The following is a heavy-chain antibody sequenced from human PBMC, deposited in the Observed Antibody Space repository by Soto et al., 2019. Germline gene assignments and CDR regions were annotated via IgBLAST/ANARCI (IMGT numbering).Heavy chain of an antibody. CDR3: ASGIQLWLRRINNGYSG. CDR1: GGTFSTYA. V-gene: IGHV1-69*12. D-gene: IGHD5-18*01. CDR2: IIPMFGTA. Sequence: QVQLVQSGAEVKKPASSVKVSCKAPGGTFSTYAISRVRQAPGQGLEWMGGIIPMFGTANYAQRFQDRVTITADESTNTVYRELSSLRSEDTAVYFCASGIQLWLRRINNGYSGWGQGTLVTVSS. J-gene: IGHJ4*02.